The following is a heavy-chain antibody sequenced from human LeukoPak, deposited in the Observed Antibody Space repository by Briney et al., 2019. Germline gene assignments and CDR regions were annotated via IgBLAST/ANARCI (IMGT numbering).Heavy chain of an antibody. V-gene: IGHV4-34*01. D-gene: IGHD3-22*01. CDR3: ARLVGYYYDSSGYYLGYYYGMDV. CDR1: GGSFSGYY. CDR2: IKHSGST. Sequence: SETLSLTCAVNGGSFSGYYWSWIRQPPGKGLEWIGEIKHSGSTNYNPSLKSRVTISVDTSKNQFSLKLSSVTAADTAVYYCARLVGYYYDSSGYYLGYYYGMDVWGQGTTVTVSS. J-gene: IGHJ6*02.